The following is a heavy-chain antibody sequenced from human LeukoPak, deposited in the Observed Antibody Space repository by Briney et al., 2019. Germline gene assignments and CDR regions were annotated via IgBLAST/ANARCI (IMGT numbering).Heavy chain of an antibody. CDR3: AKDERNWNYNLASQTYD. D-gene: IGHD1-7*01. Sequence: PGGSLRLSCAASGFIFSNYAVTWVRQAPGKGLEWVSAISGSGDTTWYADSVKGRFTIARDNSKNTLYLQMSSLRAEDTAVYYCAKDERNWNYNLASQTYDWGQGTLVTVSS. J-gene: IGHJ4*02. CDR1: GFIFSNYA. CDR2: ISGSGDTT. V-gene: IGHV3-23*01.